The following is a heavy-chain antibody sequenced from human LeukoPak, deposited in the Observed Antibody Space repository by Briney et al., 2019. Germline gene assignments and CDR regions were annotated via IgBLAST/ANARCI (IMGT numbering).Heavy chain of an antibody. V-gene: IGHV4-34*01. CDR3: ARGEYSSSTSLQSPTDAFDI. J-gene: IGHJ3*02. CDR1: GGSFSGYY. Sequence: KPSETLSLTCAVYGGSFSGYYWSWIRQPPGKGLEWIGEINHSGSTNYNPSLKSRVTISIDTSKNQFSLKLSSVTAADTAVYYCARGEYSSSTSLQSPTDAFDIWGQGTMVTVSS. CDR2: INHSGST. D-gene: IGHD6-6*01.